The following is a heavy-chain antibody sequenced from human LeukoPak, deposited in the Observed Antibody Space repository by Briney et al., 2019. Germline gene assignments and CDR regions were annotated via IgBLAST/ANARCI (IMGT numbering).Heavy chain of an antibody. CDR1: GGSFSGYY. J-gene: IGHJ5*02. V-gene: IGHV4-34*01. Sequence: SETLSLTCAVYGGSFSGYYWSWIRQPPGKGLEWIGEINHSGSTNYNPSLKSRVTISVDTSKNQFSLKLSSVTAADTAVYYCARGVMVGATSNRFDPWGQGTLVTVSS. CDR3: ARGVMVGATSNRFDP. D-gene: IGHD1-26*01. CDR2: INHSGST.